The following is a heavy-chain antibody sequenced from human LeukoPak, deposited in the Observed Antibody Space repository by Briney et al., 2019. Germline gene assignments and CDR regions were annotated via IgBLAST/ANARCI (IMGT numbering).Heavy chain of an antibody. CDR2: INPNNGGT. J-gene: IGHJ4*02. CDR1: GYTFTGYY. Sequence: ASVKVSCKASGYTFTGYYMHWVRQAPGQGLEWMGRINPNNGGTNHAQKFQGRVTMTGDTSISTAYMELSSLRSDDTAVYYCTGESGSYHGNDYWGQGTLVTVSS. CDR3: TGESGSYHGNDY. V-gene: IGHV1-2*06. D-gene: IGHD1-26*01.